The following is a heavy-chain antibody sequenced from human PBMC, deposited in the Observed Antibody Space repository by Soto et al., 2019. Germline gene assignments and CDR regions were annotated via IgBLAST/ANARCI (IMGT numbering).Heavy chain of an antibody. J-gene: IGHJ6*02. Sequence: QGQLVQSGPEAKKPGASVKVSCKASGYTFSRYGISWVRQAPGQGREWMRWISGYNGDTKYAQKVQGRVTMTIDTSTYTAYMELRSLTSDDTAIYYCAKNGQPPYFYYGMDVWGRGTTVTVSS. D-gene: IGHD2-8*01. V-gene: IGHV1-18*01. CDR2: ISGYNGDT. CDR3: AKNGQPPYFYYGMDV. CDR1: GYTFSRYG.